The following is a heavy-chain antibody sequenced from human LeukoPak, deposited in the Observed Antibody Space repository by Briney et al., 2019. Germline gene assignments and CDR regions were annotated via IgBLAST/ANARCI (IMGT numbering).Heavy chain of an antibody. D-gene: IGHD5-12*01. CDR1: GGSISSYY. Sequence: SETLSLTCTVSGGSISSYYWSWIRQPPGKGLEWIGYIYYSRSTNYNPSLKSRVTISVDTSKNQFSLKLSSVTAADTAVYYCARHGWDVTGYSGYGDYFDYWGQGTLVTVSS. CDR3: ARHGWDVTGYSGYGDYFDY. CDR2: IYYSRST. J-gene: IGHJ4*02. V-gene: IGHV4-59*08.